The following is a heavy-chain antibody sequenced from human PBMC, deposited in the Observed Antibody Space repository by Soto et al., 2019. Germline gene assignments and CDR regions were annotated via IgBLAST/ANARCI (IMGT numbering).Heavy chain of an antibody. CDR1: GFTFSSYE. CDR3: ARGRGLIAARRATEFDY. D-gene: IGHD6-6*01. J-gene: IGHJ4*02. CDR2: ISSSGSTI. V-gene: IGHV3-48*03. Sequence: EVQLVESGGGLVQPGGSLRLSCAASGFTFSSYEMNWVRQAPGKGLEWVSYISSSGSTIYYADSVKGRFTISRDNAKNSLYLQMNILRAEDTAVYYCARGRGLIAARRATEFDYWGQGTLVTVSS.